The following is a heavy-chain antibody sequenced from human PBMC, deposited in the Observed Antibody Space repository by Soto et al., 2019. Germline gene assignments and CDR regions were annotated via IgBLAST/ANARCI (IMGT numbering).Heavy chain of an antibody. J-gene: IGHJ4*02. CDR3: AKSQEVGAHFFDS. CDR1: GFTFSGLD. V-gene: IGHV3-13*01. D-gene: IGHD2-15*01. Sequence: PGWSLRLSCEASGFTFSGLDMHWVRQPPGKGLEWVSSIGTAGDTYYAVSVKGRFTISRDNAKNSLSLQMNSLRAGDMAVYFCAKSQEVGAHFFDSWGQGTQVTVSS. CDR2: IGTAGDT.